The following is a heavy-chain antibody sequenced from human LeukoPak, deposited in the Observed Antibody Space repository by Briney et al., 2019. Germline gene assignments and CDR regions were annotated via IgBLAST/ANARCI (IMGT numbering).Heavy chain of an antibody. J-gene: IGHJ5*02. CDR2: ISSSSSCT. V-gene: IGHV3-11*03. CDR1: GFTFSDYY. D-gene: IGHD3-9*01. Sequence: GGSLRLSCAASGFTFSDYYMSWIRQAPGKGLEWVSYISSSSSCTNYADSVKGRFTISRDNAKNSLYLQMNSLRAEDTAVYYCASASPYFNDIYTWGQGTLVTVSS. CDR3: ASASPYFNDIYT.